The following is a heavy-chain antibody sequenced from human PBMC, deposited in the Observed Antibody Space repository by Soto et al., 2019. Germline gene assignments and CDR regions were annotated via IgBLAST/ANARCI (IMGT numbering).Heavy chain of an antibody. CDR2: INYRGTT. CDR1: GASINSGAYY. CDR3: ARVSATGTRWFDS. D-gene: IGHD3-9*01. J-gene: IGHJ5*01. V-gene: IGHV4-31*03. Sequence: QVQLQESGPGLVKPSETLSLTCTVSGASINSGAYYWSWIPQLPGKVLEWIGYINYRGTTYFHPSLNSRVAISRDTSQNQFSLRVISMTAADTAVYFCARVSATGTRWFDSWGQGTLVTVSS.